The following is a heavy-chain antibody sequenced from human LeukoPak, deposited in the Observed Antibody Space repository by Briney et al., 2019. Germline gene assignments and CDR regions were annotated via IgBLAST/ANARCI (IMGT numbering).Heavy chain of an antibody. Sequence: SETLSLTCAVYGGSFSGYYWSWIRQPPGKGLEWIGYIYYSGSTNYNPSLKSRVTISVDTSKNQFSLKLSSVTAADTAVYYCARGRYYYDSSGYYWDPRFDYWGQGTLVTVSS. CDR3: ARGRYYYDSSGYYWDPRFDY. D-gene: IGHD3-22*01. J-gene: IGHJ4*02. V-gene: IGHV4-59*01. CDR2: IYYSGST. CDR1: GGSFSGYY.